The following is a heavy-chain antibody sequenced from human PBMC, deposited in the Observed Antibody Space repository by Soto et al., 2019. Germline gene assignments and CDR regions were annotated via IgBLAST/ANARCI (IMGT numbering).Heavy chain of an antibody. CDR3: VRGASSGYYRIDY. Sequence: PGGSLRLSCAASGFTFSSYWMHWVRQVPGKGLVWVSRISPDGKNTNYADSVKGRFIISRDNAKNTVFLQMNSLRVEDMAVYYCVRGASSGYYRIDYWGQGALVTVSS. CDR1: GFTFSSYW. V-gene: IGHV3-74*01. D-gene: IGHD3-22*01. CDR2: ISPDGKNT. J-gene: IGHJ4*02.